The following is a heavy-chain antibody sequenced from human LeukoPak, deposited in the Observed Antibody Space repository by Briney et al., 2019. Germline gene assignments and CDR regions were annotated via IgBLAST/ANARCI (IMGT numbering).Heavy chain of an antibody. CDR3: AKGSLRYDPYYYAMDV. CDR2: ISASGATT. D-gene: IGHD3-3*01. J-gene: IGHJ6*02. Sequence: EGSLRLSCAASGFTFSSYAMNWVRQAPGKGLEWVSVISASGATTYYADSVKGRFTISRDNSKNTLDLQMNSLRAEDTAVYYCAKGSLRYDPYYYAMDVWGQGTTVTVSS. V-gene: IGHV3-23*01. CDR1: GFTFSSYA.